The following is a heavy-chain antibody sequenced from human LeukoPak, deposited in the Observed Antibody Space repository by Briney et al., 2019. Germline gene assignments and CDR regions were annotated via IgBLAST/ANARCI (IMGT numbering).Heavy chain of an antibody. J-gene: IGHJ4*02. D-gene: IGHD1-26*01. V-gene: IGHV3-30*02. Sequence: QTGGSLRLSCGASGFTFSNYGMHWVRQAPGKGLEWVAFIRYDGRNKYYADSVKGRFTVSRDNSKNTLYLQMNSLRPEDTAVYYCAKDSVRKSIVGPTTRGVNDYWGQGTLVTVSS. CDR3: AKDSVRKSIVGPTTRGVNDY. CDR2: IRYDGRNK. CDR1: GFTFSNYG.